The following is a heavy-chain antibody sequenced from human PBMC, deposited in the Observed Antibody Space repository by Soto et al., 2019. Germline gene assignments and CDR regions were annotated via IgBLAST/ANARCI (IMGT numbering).Heavy chain of an antibody. CDR3: AQDKWHSGYDLGYYFDY. J-gene: IGHJ4*02. D-gene: IGHD5-12*01. V-gene: IGHV3-30*18. CDR2: ISYDGSNK. CDR1: GFTFSSYG. Sequence: QVQLVESGGGVVQPGRSLRLSCAASGFTFSSYGMHWVRQAPGKGLEWVAVISYDGSNKYYADSVKGRFTISRDNSKNTLYLQMNSLRAEDTAVYYCAQDKWHSGYDLGYYFDYLGQGTLVTVSS.